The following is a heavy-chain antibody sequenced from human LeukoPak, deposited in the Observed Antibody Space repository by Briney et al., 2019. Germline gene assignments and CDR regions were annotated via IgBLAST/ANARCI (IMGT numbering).Heavy chain of an antibody. Sequence: GGSLRLSCAASGFTPTNYAMAWVRQAPGKGLEWVSAFGGGSAYYADSVKGRFTISRDNSKNTLYLQVNSLRADDTAVYYCARVSGSFDMWGQGTMATVSS. J-gene: IGHJ3*02. CDR2: FGGGSA. V-gene: IGHV3-23*01. CDR1: GFTPTNYA. D-gene: IGHD3-10*01. CDR3: ARVSGSFDM.